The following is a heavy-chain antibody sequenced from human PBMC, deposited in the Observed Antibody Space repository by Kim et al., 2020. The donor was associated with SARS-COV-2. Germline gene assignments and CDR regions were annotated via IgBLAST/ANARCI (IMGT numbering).Heavy chain of an antibody. CDR2: ISCGGSTR. CDR3: ARKTHLDI. Sequence: GGSLRLSCAASGFTFSSFEMNWVRQAPGKGLEWVSYISCGGSTRYYADSVKGRFTISRDNAKNSLYLQMNSLRAEDTAVYYCARKTHLDIWGKGTTVTVSS. V-gene: IGHV3-48*03. CDR1: GFTFSSFE. J-gene: IGHJ6*04.